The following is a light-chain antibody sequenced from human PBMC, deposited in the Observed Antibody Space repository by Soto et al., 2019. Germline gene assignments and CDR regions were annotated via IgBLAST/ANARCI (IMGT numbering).Light chain of an antibody. CDR2: DAS. CDR1: QSVSSY. Sequence: EIVLTQSPPTVSLSPGERATLSCRASQSVSSYLAWYQQKPGQAPRLLIYDASNRANGIPARFRGSGSGTAFTLKISRLENEDFAVYFCHQHRNWPSFGGGTKVEI. V-gene: IGKV3-11*01. J-gene: IGKJ4*01. CDR3: HQHRNWPS.